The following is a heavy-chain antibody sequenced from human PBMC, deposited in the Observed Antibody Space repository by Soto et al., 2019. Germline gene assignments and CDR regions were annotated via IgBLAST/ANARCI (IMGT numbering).Heavy chain of an antibody. CDR2: IYYSGIT. V-gene: IGHV4-31*03. CDR3: ARVPRSYYGSETNWFDP. D-gene: IGHD3-10*01. CDR1: GGSISSGGYY. J-gene: IGHJ5*02. Sequence: QVQLQESGPGLVKPSQTLSLTCTVSGGSISSGGYYWSWIRQHPGKGPEWIGYIYYSGITYYNPSLKSRVTISVDTSKNQSSLKLSSVTAADTAVYYCARVPRSYYGSETNWFDPWGQGTLVTVSS.